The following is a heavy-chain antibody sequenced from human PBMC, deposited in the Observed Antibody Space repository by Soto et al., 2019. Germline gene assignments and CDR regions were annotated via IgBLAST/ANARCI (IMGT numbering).Heavy chain of an antibody. Sequence: PGGSLRLSCAASGFTFSDYYMSWIRQAPGKGLEWVSYISSSGSTIYYADSVKGRFTISRDNAKNPLYLQMNSLRAEDTAVYYCARDSIPTGPDFFDYWGQGTLVTVSS. CDR3: ARDSIPTGPDFFDY. CDR2: ISSSGSTI. J-gene: IGHJ4*02. V-gene: IGHV3-11*04. CDR1: GFTFSDYY. D-gene: IGHD1-1*01.